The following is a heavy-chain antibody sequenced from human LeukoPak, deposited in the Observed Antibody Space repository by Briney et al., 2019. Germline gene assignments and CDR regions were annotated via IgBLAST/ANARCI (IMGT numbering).Heavy chain of an antibody. CDR3: ARSGPKGYYYYYMDV. J-gene: IGHJ6*03. D-gene: IGHD5-12*01. V-gene: IGHV4-59*01. CDR2: IYYSGST. Sequence: SETLSLTCTVSGGSISSYYWRWIRQPPARGLEGIGYIYYSGSTNYNPSLRSRVTISVDTSKNQSSLKLSSVTAADTAVYYCARSGPKGYYYYYMDVWGKGTTVTVSS. CDR1: GGSISSYY.